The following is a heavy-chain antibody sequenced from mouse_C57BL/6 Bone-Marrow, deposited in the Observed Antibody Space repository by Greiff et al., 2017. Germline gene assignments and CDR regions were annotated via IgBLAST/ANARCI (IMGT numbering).Heavy chain of an antibody. V-gene: IGHV1-36*01. CDR2: VYPYNGGT. D-gene: IGHD2-2*01. CDR1: GFTFTDYY. CDR3: ARWIYYGYDLGGYWYFDV. Sequence: VQLQQSGPVLVKPGPSVKISCKASGFTFTDYYMHWVKQSHGKSLEWIGLVYPYNGGTSYNQKFKGKATLTVDTSSSTAYMELNSLTSEDSAVYYCARWIYYGYDLGGYWYFDVWGTGTTVTVSS. J-gene: IGHJ1*03.